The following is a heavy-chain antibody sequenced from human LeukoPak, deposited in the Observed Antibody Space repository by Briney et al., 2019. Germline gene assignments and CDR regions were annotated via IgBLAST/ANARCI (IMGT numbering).Heavy chain of an antibody. J-gene: IGHJ4*02. D-gene: IGHD4-11*01. CDR1: AFSFSNAW. V-gene: IGHV3-15*07. CDR2: IKSKTDDGPT. Sequence: GGSLRLSCAASAFSFSNAWMNWIRQAPGKGPEWVGRIKSKTDDGPTEYAASVKGRFTISKDDSKNTLYLQMNSLKTEDTAVYYCTTEAYRWGQGTLVTVSS. CDR3: TTEAYR.